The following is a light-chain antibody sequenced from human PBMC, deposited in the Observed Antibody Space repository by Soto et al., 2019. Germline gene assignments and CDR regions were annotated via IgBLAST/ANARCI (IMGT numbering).Light chain of an antibody. CDR2: GNS. CDR3: QSSDSSLNV. V-gene: IGLV1-40*01. Sequence: QSALTQPPSVSGAPGQRVTISCTGSSSNIGAGYDVHWYQQLPGTASKLLIYGNSNRPSGVPDRFSGSKSGTSASLAITGLQAEDEADYYCQSSDSSLNVFGTGTKVTVL. J-gene: IGLJ1*01. CDR1: SSNIGAGYD.